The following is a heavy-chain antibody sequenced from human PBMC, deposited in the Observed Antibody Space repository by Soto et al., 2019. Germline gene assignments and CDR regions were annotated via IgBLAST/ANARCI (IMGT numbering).Heavy chain of an antibody. CDR2: IKQDGSEK. D-gene: IGHD3-10*01. CDR1: GFTFSSYW. CDR3: ARDPWTYHYGSVIVV. Sequence: EVQLVESGGGLVQPGGSLRLSCAASGFTFSSYWMSWVRQAPGKGLEWVANIKQDGSEKYYVDSVKGRFTISRDNAKNSLYLQMNSLRAEDTAVYYCARDPWTYHYGSVIVVWGQGTLVTVSS. J-gene: IGHJ4*02. V-gene: IGHV3-7*03.